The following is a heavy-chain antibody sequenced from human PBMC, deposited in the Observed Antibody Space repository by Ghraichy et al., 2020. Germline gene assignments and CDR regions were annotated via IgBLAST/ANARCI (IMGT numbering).Heavy chain of an antibody. V-gene: IGHV2-70*04. CDR3: ARSRGPMVYARPDPDPLDY. J-gene: IGHJ4*02. CDR1: GFSLSTSGMR. CDR2: IDWDDDK. Sequence: SGPTLVKPTQTLTLTCTFSGFSLSTSGMRVSWIRQPPGKALEWLARIDWDDDKFYSTSLKTRLTISKDTSKNQVVLTMTNMDPVDTATYYCARSRGPMVYARPDPDPLDYWGQGTLVTVSS. D-gene: IGHD2-8*01.